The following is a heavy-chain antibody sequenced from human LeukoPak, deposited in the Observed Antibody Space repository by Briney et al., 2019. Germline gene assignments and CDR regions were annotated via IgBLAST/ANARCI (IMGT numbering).Heavy chain of an antibody. CDR3: ASLPASSLNWFDP. V-gene: IGHV4-38-2*02. CDR1: GYSISSGYY. J-gene: IGHJ5*02. Sequence: PSETLSLTCTVSGYSISSGYYWGWIRQPPGKGLEWIGSIYHSGSTYYNPSLKSRVTISVDTSKNQFSLKLSSVTAADTAVYYCASLPASSLNWFDPWGQGTLVTVSS. D-gene: IGHD6-13*01. CDR2: IYHSGST.